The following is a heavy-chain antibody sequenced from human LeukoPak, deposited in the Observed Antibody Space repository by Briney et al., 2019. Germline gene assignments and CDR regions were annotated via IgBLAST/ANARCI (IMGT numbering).Heavy chain of an antibody. V-gene: IGHV3-74*01. CDR1: GFTFSSYW. D-gene: IGHD2-2*01. Sequence: QSGGSLRLSCAASGFTFSSYWMHWVRQAPGKGLVWVSRINSDGSSTSYADSVKGRFTISRDNAKNTLYLQMNSLRAEDTAVYYCARGPLVVVPAATSHYFDYWGQGTLVTVSS. J-gene: IGHJ4*02. CDR3: ARGPLVVVPAATSHYFDY. CDR2: INSDGSST.